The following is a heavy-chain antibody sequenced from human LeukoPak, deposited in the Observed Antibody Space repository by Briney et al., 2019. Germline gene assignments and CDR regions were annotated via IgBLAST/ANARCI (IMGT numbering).Heavy chain of an antibody. CDR1: GYTFTRYG. CDR3: ARDHSNWNYAPDF. V-gene: IGHV1-18*01. CDR2: ISASNGNT. D-gene: IGHD1-7*01. Sequence: ASVSVSCKASGYTFTRYGISWVRQAPGQGLQWLGLISASNGNTNYAQKFRDRVTMSTDTSTGTAYLDVRSLTSDDTAVYYCARDHSNWNYAPDFWGQGTLVIVSS. J-gene: IGHJ4*02.